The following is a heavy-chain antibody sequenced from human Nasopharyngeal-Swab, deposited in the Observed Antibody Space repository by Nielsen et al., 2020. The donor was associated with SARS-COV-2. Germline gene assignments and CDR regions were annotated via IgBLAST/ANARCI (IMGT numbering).Heavy chain of an antibody. Sequence: GGSLRPSCEPSGFTFSSYATHWVRQAPGKGLEWVAVISYDGSIKKSADSVEGRFTISRDNSKNTLYLQMNSLRTDDTAVYYCARGGSSGASSFDYWGQGTLVTVSA. CDR2: ISYDGSIK. J-gene: IGHJ4*02. CDR1: GFTFSSYA. CDR3: ARGGSSGASSFDY. D-gene: IGHD5-12*01. V-gene: IGHV3-30-3*01.